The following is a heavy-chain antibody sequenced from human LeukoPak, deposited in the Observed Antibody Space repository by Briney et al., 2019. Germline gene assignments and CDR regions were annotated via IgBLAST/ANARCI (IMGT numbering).Heavy chain of an antibody. Sequence: PGGSLRLSCAASGSTFSGFAMSWVRRTPGKGLEWVSGISGSGDNTLYADSVKGRFTISRDNSKNTLYLEMNSLRAEDTAIYYCAKMKGHPLPKYYMDVWGQGTTVTVSS. CDR1: GSTFSGFA. J-gene: IGHJ6*01. D-gene: IGHD1-26*01. V-gene: IGHV3-23*01. CDR3: AKMKGHPLPKYYMDV. CDR2: ISGSGDNT.